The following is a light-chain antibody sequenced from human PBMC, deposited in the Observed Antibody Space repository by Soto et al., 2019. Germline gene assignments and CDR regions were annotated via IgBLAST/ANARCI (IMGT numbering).Light chain of an antibody. V-gene: IGKV3D-15*01. CDR3: KQYHNWPPLT. Sequence: EIVMTQSPATLSLSPGERVTLSCRASQSVNINFAWYQQKPGQAPRVLIYGASSRASGIPDRFSGSGSGTDFTLTISRLEHDDFAFYYCKQYHNWPPLTFGGGTRVEIK. J-gene: IGKJ4*01. CDR2: GAS. CDR1: QSVNIN.